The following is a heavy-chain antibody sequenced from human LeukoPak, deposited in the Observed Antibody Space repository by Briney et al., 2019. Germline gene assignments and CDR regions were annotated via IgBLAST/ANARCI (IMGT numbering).Heavy chain of an antibody. CDR2: ISGSGDST. CDR1: GGSISSSN. Sequence: GTLSLTCAVSGGSISSSNWWSWVRQAPGKGLEWVSAISGSGDSTYYGDSTKGRFTISRDNSKNTLYLQMNSLRADDTAVYYCAKEASSGYPNWFDPWGQGTLVTVSS. V-gene: IGHV3-23*01. CDR3: AKEASSGYPNWFDP. J-gene: IGHJ5*02. D-gene: IGHD3-22*01.